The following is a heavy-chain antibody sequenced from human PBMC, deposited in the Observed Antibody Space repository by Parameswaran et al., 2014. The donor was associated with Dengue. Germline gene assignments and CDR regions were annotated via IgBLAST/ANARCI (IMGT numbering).Heavy chain of an antibody. D-gene: IGHD3-3*01. V-gene: IGHV4-39*01. Sequence: WIRQPPGKGLEWIGSIYYSGTTYFNPSLKSRVTISADTSKNQFSLKLSSVTAADTAVYYCARRDFWSGYFAAFDIWGQGALVTVSS. CDR2: IYYSGTT. CDR3: ARRDFWSGYFAAFDI. J-gene: IGHJ3*02.